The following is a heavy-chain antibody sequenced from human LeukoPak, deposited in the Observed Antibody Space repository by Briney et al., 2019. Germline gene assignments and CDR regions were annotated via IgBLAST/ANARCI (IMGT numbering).Heavy chain of an antibody. CDR1: GFTFSSYG. CDR2: ISYDGSNK. Sequence: GGSLRLSCAASGFTFSSYGMHWVRQAPGKGLEWVAVISYDGSNKYYADSVKGRFTISRDNSKNTLYLQMNSLRAEDTAVYYCAKEFYDSSGYYDYWGQGTLVTVSS. D-gene: IGHD3-22*01. CDR3: AKEFYDSSGYYDY. V-gene: IGHV3-30*18. J-gene: IGHJ4*02.